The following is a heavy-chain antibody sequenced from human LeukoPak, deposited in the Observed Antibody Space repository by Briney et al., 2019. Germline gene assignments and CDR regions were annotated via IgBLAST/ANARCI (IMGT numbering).Heavy chain of an antibody. J-gene: IGHJ4*02. V-gene: IGHV1-46*01. CDR2: INPSGGST. D-gene: IGHD2-21*02. CDR1: GYTFTSYY. CDR3: ARPPAYCGGDCYESDY. Sequence: ASVKVSCKASGYTFTSYYMHWVRQAPGQGLEWMGIINPSGGSTSYAQKFQGRVTMTRDTSTSTVYMELSSPRSEDTAVYYCARPPAYCGGDCYESDYWGQGTLVTVSS.